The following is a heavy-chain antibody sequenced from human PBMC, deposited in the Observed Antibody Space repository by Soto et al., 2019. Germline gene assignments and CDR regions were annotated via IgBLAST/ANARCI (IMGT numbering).Heavy chain of an antibody. J-gene: IGHJ4*02. CDR2: IRSKAYGGTT. CDR1: GFTFGDYA. D-gene: IGHD4-4*01. V-gene: IGHV3-49*03. CDR3: TTDLPTLIPQVDY. Sequence: GGSLRLSCTASGFTFGDYAMSWFRQAPGKGLEWVGFIRSKAYGGTTEYAASVKGRFTISRDDSKDTLYLQMNSLKTEDTAVYYCTTDLPTLIPQVDYWGQGTLVTVSS.